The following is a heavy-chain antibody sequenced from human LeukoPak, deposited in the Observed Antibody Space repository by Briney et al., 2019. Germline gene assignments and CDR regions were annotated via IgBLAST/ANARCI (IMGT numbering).Heavy chain of an antibody. D-gene: IGHD3-3*01. CDR1: GGSFSGYY. V-gene: IGHV4-34*01. CDR3: ARGSTRYYDFWSGYSKYYYYMDV. CDR2: INHSGST. J-gene: IGHJ6*03. Sequence: PSETLSLTSAVYGGSFSGYYWSWIRQPPGKGLEWIGEINHSGSTNYNPSLKSRVTISVDTSKNQFSLKLSSVTAADTAVYYCARGSTRYYDFWSGYSKYYYYMDVWGKGTTVTVSS.